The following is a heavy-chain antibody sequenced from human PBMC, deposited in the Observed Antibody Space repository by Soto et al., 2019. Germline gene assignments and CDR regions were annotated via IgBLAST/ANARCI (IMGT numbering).Heavy chain of an antibody. CDR2: ISAYNGNT. CDR1: GYTFTSYG. J-gene: IGHJ6*03. V-gene: IGHV1-18*01. CDR3: ARNEAALLGYYYYYMDV. D-gene: IGHD6-13*01. Sequence: ASVKVSCKASGYTFTSYGISWVRQAPGQGLEWMGWISAYNGNTNYAQKLQGRVTMTTDTSTSTAYMELRSLRSDDTAVYYCARNEAALLGYYYYYMDVWGKGTTVTVSS.